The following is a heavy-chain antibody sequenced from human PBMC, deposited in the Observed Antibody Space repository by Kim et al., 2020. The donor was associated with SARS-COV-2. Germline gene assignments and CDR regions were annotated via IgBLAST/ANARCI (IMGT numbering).Heavy chain of an antibody. Sequence: SETLSLTCAVYGGSFSGYYWSWIRQPPGKGLEWIGEINHSGSTNYNPSLKSRVTISVDTSKNQFSLKLSSVTAADTAVYYCARLGNSPQSSSWPRYYYYGMDVWGQGTTVTVSS. D-gene: IGHD6-13*01. V-gene: IGHV4-34*01. CDR2: INHSGST. J-gene: IGHJ6*02. CDR1: GGSFSGYY. CDR3: ARLGNSPQSSSWPRYYYYGMDV.